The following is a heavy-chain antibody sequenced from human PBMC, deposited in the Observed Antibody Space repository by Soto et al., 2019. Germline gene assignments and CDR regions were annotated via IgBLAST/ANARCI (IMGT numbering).Heavy chain of an antibody. V-gene: IGHV3-30-3*01. CDR3: ARGPLPNSGGYFDY. CDR1: GFTFSSSA. J-gene: IGHJ4*02. D-gene: IGHD1-26*01. Sequence: GGSLRLSCAASGFTFSSSAMHWVRQAPGKGLEWVAVISYDGSSTYYADSVKGRFTISRDNSKNTVYLQMYSLRAEDTALYYCARGPLPNSGGYFDYWGQGTLVTVSS. CDR2: ISYDGSST.